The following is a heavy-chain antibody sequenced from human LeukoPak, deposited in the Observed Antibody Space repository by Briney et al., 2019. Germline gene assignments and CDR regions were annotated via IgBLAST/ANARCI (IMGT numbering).Heavy chain of an antibody. V-gene: IGHV3-66*01. Sequence: PGGSLRLSCAASGFTVSSNYMSWVRQAPGKGLEWVSVIYSGGSTYYADSVKGRFTISRDNSKNTLYLQMNSLRAEDTAVYYCARETYTNGVCYYYFDYWGQGTLVTVSS. J-gene: IGHJ4*02. CDR1: GFTVSSNY. CDR2: IYSGGST. D-gene: IGHD2-8*01. CDR3: ARETYTNGVCYYYFDY.